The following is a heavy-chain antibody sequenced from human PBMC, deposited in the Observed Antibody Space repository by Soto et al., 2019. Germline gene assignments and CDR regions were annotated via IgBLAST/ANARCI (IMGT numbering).Heavy chain of an antibody. J-gene: IGHJ4*02. CDR2: ISGSGGST. Sequence: EVQLLESGGGSVQPGGSLRLSCAASGFTFSSYAMSWVRQAPGKGLEWVSAISGSGGSTYYADSVKGRFTISRDNSKNTLYLQMNSLRAEDTAVYYCAKDPSPNYYDSVYYFDYWGQGTLVTVSS. V-gene: IGHV3-23*01. CDR3: AKDPSPNYYDSVYYFDY. CDR1: GFTFSSYA. D-gene: IGHD3-22*01.